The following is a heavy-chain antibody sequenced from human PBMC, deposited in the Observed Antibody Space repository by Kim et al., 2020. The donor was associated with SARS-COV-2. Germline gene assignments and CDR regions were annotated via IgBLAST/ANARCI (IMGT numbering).Heavy chain of an antibody. CDR3: ASIYDYVWGSYGYFDY. Sequence: SGKDRYTISRDNAKNSLYLQMNSLRAKDTAVYYCASIYDYVWGSYGYFDYWGQGTLVTVSS. D-gene: IGHD3-16*01. V-gene: IGHV3-11*04. J-gene: IGHJ4*02.